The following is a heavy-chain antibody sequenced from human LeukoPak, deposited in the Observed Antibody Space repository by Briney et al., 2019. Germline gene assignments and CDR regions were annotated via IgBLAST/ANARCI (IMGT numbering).Heavy chain of an antibody. CDR2: IYTSGST. J-gene: IGHJ5*02. V-gene: IGHV4-4*07. CDR1: GGSISSYY. CDR3: AREADTNAEDWFDP. Sequence: PSETLSLTCTVSGGSISSYYWGWIRQPAGKGLEWIGRIYTSGSTNYNPSLKSRVTISVDKSKNQFSLKLSSVTAADTAVYYCAREADTNAEDWFDPWGQGTLVTVSS.